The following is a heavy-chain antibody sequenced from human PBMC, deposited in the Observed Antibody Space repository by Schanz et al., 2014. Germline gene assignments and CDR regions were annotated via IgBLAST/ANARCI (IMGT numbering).Heavy chain of an antibody. D-gene: IGHD2-21*02. J-gene: IGHJ4*02. CDR3: ARGGTAYDFDD. Sequence: EVQLVESGGGLVQPGGSLRLSCAASGFSVGNKYMNWVRQAPGKGLEWVSFIYIGGNTYYADSVKGRFNISRDNSKNTVYMEVNSLRAEDKAVYYCARGGTAYDFDDWGQGTLVTVSS. CDR1: GFSVGNKY. V-gene: IGHV3-66*01. CDR2: IYIGGNT.